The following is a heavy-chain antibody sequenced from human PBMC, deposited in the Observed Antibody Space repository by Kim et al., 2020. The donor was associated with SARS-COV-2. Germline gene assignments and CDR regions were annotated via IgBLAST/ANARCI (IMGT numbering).Heavy chain of an antibody. Sequence: TNDTPSLKSRVTISVDKSKNQFSLKLSSVTAADTAVYYCARASSGWGFDYWGQGTLVTVSS. V-gene: IGHV4-4*02. CDR2: T. D-gene: IGHD6-19*01. J-gene: IGHJ4*02. CDR3: ARASSGWGFDY.